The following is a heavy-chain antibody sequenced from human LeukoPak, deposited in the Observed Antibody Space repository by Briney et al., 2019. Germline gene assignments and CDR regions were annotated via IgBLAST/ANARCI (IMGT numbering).Heavy chain of an antibody. D-gene: IGHD1-26*01. V-gene: IGHV4-39*01. CDR1: GGSISSSSFY. CDR3: ARLSLSRVVGAS. Sequence: SETLSLTCTVSGGSISSSSFYWGWIRQPPGKGLEWIGSIYYSGSTYYNPSLKSRVTISIDTSKNQFSLKLSSVTAADTAVYYCARLSLSRVVGASWGQGTLVTVSS. CDR2: IYYSGST. J-gene: IGHJ4*02.